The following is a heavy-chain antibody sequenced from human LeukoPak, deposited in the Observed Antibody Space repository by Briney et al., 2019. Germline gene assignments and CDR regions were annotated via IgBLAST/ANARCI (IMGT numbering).Heavy chain of an antibody. CDR1: GGSISSSSYY. Sequence: SETLSLTCTVSGGSISSSSYYWGWIRQPPGKGLEWIGSIYYSGSTYYNPSLKSRVTISVDTSKNQFSLKPSSVTAADTAVYYCASFYEHCGGDCYLFDYWGQGTLVTVSS. CDR3: ASFYEHCGGDCYLFDY. D-gene: IGHD2-21*02. V-gene: IGHV4-39*07. CDR2: IYYSGST. J-gene: IGHJ4*02.